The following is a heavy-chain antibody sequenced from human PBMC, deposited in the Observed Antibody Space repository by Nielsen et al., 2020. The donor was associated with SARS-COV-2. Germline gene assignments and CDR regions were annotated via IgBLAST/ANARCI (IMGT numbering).Heavy chain of an antibody. Sequence: ASVKVSCKASGYIFSNFAMHWVRQAPRQRLEWVGWINAGNGDTKYSQKFQDRVTITRDTSASTVHMELSSLTSEDTAVYYCATPSGGYCSSSSCLHGMDVWGQGTLVTVSS. CDR2: INAGNGDT. V-gene: IGHV1-3*01. CDR3: ATPSGGYCSSSSCLHGMDV. D-gene: IGHD2-2*01. CDR1: GYIFSNFA. J-gene: IGHJ6*02.